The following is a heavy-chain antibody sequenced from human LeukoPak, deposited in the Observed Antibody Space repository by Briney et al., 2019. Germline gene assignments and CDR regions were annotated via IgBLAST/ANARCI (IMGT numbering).Heavy chain of an antibody. J-gene: IGHJ4*02. V-gene: IGHV4-30-4*08. CDR2: TYYSGST. D-gene: IGHD3-3*01. CDR1: GGSISSGDYY. Sequence: SQTLSLTCTVSGGSISSGDYYWSWIRQPPGKGLEWIGYTYYSGSTYYNPSLKSRVTISVDTSKNQFSLKLSSVTAADTAVYYCARVAYYDFWSGYYIDYWGQGTLVTVSS. CDR3: ARVAYYDFWSGYYIDY.